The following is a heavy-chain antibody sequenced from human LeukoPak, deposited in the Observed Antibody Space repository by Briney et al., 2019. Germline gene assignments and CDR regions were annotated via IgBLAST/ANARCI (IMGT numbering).Heavy chain of an antibody. CDR2: FDPEDGEP. CDR3: AKSHGDYGLLDY. D-gene: IGHD4-17*01. V-gene: IGHV1-24*01. Sequence: ASVKVSCKVSGSSLTDLSLHWVRQAPGKGLEWMGGFDPEDGEPIYAQKFQGRLSMTEDTSKDTGYMELRTLSSEDTALYYCAKSHGDYGLLDYWGQGTLVTVSS. J-gene: IGHJ4*02. CDR1: GSSLTDLS.